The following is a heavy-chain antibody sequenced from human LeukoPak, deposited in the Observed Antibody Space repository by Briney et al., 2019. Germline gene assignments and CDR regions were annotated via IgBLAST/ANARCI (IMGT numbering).Heavy chain of an antibody. D-gene: IGHD6-6*01. CDR1: GFTFSSYG. J-gene: IGHJ4*02. CDR2: VYYHGNSK. V-gene: IGHV3-30*02. Sequence: GGSLRLSCAASGFTFSSYGMHWVRQAPGTGLEWVAFVYYHGNSKFYAASVEGRFTISRDNSWNSLYIQMNNLGTEDTAVYYCVKDQGKVYGYFESWGQGTLVTVSS. CDR3: VKDQGKVYGYFES.